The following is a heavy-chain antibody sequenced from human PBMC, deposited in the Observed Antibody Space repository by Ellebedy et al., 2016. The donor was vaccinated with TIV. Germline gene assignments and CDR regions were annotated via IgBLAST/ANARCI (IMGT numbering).Heavy chain of an antibody. CDR3: ASYYDSAPIGY. CDR1: GFTFSSYW. J-gene: IGHJ4*02. CDR2: IKQDGSEK. V-gene: IGHV3-7*01. Sequence: GGSLRLSXAASGFTFSSYWMSWVRQAPGKGLEWVANIKQDGSEKYYVDSVKGRFTISRDNAKNSLYLQMNSLRAEDTAVYYCASYYDSAPIGYWGQGTLVTVSS. D-gene: IGHD1-26*01.